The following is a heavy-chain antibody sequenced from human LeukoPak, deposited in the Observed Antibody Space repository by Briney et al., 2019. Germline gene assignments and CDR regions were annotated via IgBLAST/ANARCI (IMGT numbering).Heavy chain of an antibody. CDR2: ISAYNGNT. D-gene: IGHD6-19*01. CDR3: TRDLGYSSGWLDAFHI. V-gene: IGHV1-18*01. J-gene: IGHJ3*02. Sequence: ASVKVSCKASGYTFTSYGISWVRQAPGQGLEWMGWISAYNGNTNYAQKLQGRVTMTTDTSTSTAYMELRSLRSDDTAVYYCTRDLGYSSGWLDAFHIWGQGTMVTVSS. CDR1: GYTFTSYG.